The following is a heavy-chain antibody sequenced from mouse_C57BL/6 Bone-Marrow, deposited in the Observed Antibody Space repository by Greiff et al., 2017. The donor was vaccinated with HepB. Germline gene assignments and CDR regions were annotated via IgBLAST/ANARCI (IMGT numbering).Heavy chain of an antibody. V-gene: IGHV1-50*01. D-gene: IGHD1-1*01. Sequence: QVQLQQPGAELVKPGASVKLSCKASGYTFTSYWMQWVKQRPGQGLEWIGEIDPSDSYTNYNQKFKGKATLTLDTSSSTAYMQLSSLTSEDSAVYYCARRTTVVESWFAYWGQGTLVTVSA. CDR2: IDPSDSYT. CDR3: ARRTTVVESWFAY. CDR1: GYTFTSYW. J-gene: IGHJ3*01.